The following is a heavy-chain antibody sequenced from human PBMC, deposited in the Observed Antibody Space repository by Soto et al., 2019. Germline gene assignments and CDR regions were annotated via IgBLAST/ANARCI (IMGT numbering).Heavy chain of an antibody. CDR2: ISSSSSYI. J-gene: IGHJ4*02. CDR3: ARDPYYDILTGYPQGY. V-gene: IGHV3-21*01. Sequence: EVQLVESGGGLVKPGGSLRLSCAASGFTFSSYSMNWVRQAPGKGLEWVSSISSSSSYIYYADSVKGRFTISRDNAKNSLYLQMNSLRAEDTAVYYCARDPYYDILTGYPQGYWGQGTLVTVSS. D-gene: IGHD3-9*01. CDR1: GFTFSSYS.